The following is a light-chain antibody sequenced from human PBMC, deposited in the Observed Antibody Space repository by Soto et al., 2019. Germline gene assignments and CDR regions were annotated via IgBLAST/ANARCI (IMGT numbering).Light chain of an antibody. CDR2: GDN. V-gene: IGLV1-44*01. Sequence: QSVLAQPPSASGTPGQRVTISCSGSSSNIGTITVNWYQHLPGTAPKLLISGDNQRPSGVPDRFSGSKSGTSASLAINGLQSEDEADYYCALWDDSLHNGVFGGGTKLTVL. CDR3: ALWDDSLHNGV. CDR1: SSNIGTIT. J-gene: IGLJ3*02.